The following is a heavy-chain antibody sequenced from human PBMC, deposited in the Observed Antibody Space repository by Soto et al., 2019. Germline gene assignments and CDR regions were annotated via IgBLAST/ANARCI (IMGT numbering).Heavy chain of an antibody. CDR1: GGSISSSSYY. V-gene: IGHV4-39*02. D-gene: IGHD4-17*01. CDR3: ARDYGDYQFDY. CDR2: IYYRGTT. J-gene: IGHJ4*02. Sequence: PSETLSLTCTVSGGSISSSSYYWGWIRQPPGKGLEWIGNIYYRGTTYYNPSLKSRVTISVDTSKNQFSLKLASVTAADTAVYYCARDYGDYQFDYWGQGTLVTVPS.